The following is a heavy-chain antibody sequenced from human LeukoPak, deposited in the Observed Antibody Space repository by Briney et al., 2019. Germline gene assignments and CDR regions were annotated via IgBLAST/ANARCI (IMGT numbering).Heavy chain of an antibody. Sequence: SETLSLTCAVYGGSFSGYYWSWIRQPPGKGLEWIGEINHSGSTNYNPSLKSRVTISVDTSKNQFSLKLSSVTAADTAVYYCASGLPVSYDGMDVWRQGTTVTVSS. CDR2: INHSGST. J-gene: IGHJ6*02. CDR1: GGSFSGYY. D-gene: IGHD2/OR15-2a*01. V-gene: IGHV4-34*01. CDR3: ASGLPVSYDGMDV.